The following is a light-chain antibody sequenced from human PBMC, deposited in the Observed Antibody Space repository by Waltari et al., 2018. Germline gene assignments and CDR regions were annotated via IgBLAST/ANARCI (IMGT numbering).Light chain of an antibody. CDR3: QHYVTLPVT. J-gene: IGKJ1*01. V-gene: IGKV3-20*01. CDR1: QSVGRS. Sequence: EIVFTQSPGTLSLSPGDGATRSCRTSQSVGRSLAWYQQKRGQAPRLLIYGASSRATGIPDRFSGSGSGTDFSLTISRLEPEDFAVYYCQHYVTLPVTFGQGTKVEIK. CDR2: GAS.